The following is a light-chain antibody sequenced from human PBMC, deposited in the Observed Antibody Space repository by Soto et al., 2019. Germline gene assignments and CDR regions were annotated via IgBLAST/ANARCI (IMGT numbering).Light chain of an antibody. CDR2: GAS. CDR3: QHYVSAPIT. Sequence: GLTQSPGTMSSSQGERATLSCRASQTVSSNYLAWYQQKPGRAPRLLIYGASSRATGIPDRFSGSGSGTDFTLTISRLEPEDFAVYYCQHYVSAPITFGQGTRLEIK. CDR1: QTVSSNY. J-gene: IGKJ5*01. V-gene: IGKV3-20*01.